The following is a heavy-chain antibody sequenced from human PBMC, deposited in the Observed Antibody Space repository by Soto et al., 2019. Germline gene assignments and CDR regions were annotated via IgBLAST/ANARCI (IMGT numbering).Heavy chain of an antibody. D-gene: IGHD6-6*01. CDR1: GGTFSSYA. Sequence: ASVKVSCKASGGTFSSYAISWVRQAPGQGLEWMGGIIPIFGTANYAQKFQGRVTITADESTSTAYMELSSLRSEDTAVYYCARDDSSSSNGGFDYWGQGTLVTVSS. J-gene: IGHJ4*02. V-gene: IGHV1-69*13. CDR3: ARDDSSSSNGGFDY. CDR2: IIPIFGTA.